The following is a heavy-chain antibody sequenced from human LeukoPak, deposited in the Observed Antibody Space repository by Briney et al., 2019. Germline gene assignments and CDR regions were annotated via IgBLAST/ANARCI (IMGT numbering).Heavy chain of an antibody. D-gene: IGHD4-17*01. CDR3: ATALLYYGDYGGKGYNWFDP. CDR2: FDPEDGET. Sequence: ASVKVSCKVSGYTLTELSMHWVRQAPGKGLEWMGGFDPEDGETIYAQKFQGRVTMTEDTSTDTAYMELSSLRSEDTAVYYCATALLYYGDYGGKGYNWFDPWGQGTLVTVSS. J-gene: IGHJ5*02. V-gene: IGHV1-24*01. CDR1: GYTLTELS.